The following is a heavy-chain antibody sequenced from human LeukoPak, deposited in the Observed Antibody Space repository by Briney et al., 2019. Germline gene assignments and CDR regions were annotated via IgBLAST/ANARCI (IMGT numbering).Heavy chain of an antibody. J-gene: IGHJ3*02. D-gene: IGHD2-2*01. V-gene: IGHV1-24*01. Sequence: ASVKVSCKVSGYTLTELSMHWVRQAPGKGLEWMGGFDPEDGETIYAQKFQGRVTMTEDTSTDTAYMELSSLRSEDTAVYYCATAGNVVVPAALRGDAFDIWGQGTMVTVSS. CDR1: GYTLTELS. CDR2: FDPEDGET. CDR3: ATAGNVVVPAALRGDAFDI.